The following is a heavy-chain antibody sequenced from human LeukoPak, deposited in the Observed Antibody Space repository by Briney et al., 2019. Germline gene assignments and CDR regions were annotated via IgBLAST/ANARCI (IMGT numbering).Heavy chain of an antibody. J-gene: IGHJ4*02. CDR1: GGSISRSTYY. D-gene: IGHD3-10*01. CDR3: ARAGFGDRYFDY. V-gene: IGHV4-39*07. Sequence: PSETLSLTCTVSGGSISRSTYYWGWIRQPPGKGLEWIGSVHYSGSTYYNPSLKSPVTISVDTSKNQFSLKLSSVTAADTAVYYCARAGFGDRYFDYWGQGTLVTVSS. CDR2: VHYSGST.